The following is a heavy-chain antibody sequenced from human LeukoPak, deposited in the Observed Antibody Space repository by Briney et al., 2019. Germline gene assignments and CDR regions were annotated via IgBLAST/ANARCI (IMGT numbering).Heavy chain of an antibody. Sequence: PSETLSLTCTVSGGSNSSFYWSWIRQPPGKGLEWIGYMSYSGTTKYNPSLKSRLTISMDTSKNQFSLKLSSVTAADTAVYYCARAGSTMVRGTYYFDYWGQGTLVTVSS. V-gene: IGHV4-59*01. D-gene: IGHD3-10*01. CDR2: MSYSGTT. CDR1: GGSNSSFY. CDR3: ARAGSTMVRGTYYFDY. J-gene: IGHJ4*02.